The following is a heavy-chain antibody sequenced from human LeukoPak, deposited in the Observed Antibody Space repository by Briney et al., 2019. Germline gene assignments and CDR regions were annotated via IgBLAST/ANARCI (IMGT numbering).Heavy chain of an antibody. CDR3: ARSPDAFDI. CDR2: IWYDGSNK. J-gene: IGHJ3*02. CDR1: GFTFSSYG. V-gene: IGHV3-33*01. Sequence: GGSLRLSCAASGFTFSSYGMHWVRQAPGKGLEWVAVIWYDGSNKYYADSVKGRFTISRENSKNTLYLQMNSLRAEDTAVYYCARSPDAFDIWGQGTMVTVSS.